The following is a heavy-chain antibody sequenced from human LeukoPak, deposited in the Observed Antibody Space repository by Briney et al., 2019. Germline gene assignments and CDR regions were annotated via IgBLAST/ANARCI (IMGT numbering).Heavy chain of an antibody. V-gene: IGHV4-39*01. CDR2: MSYSGTT. CDR3: ARSGYSFLVDF. J-gene: IGHJ4*02. CDR1: GGSFSSSGSY. D-gene: IGHD5-18*01. Sequence: SETLSLTCTVSGGSFSSSGSYWGWVRQTPGKGLEWIASMSYSGTTYYNPSLKSRVTISVGTSKNQVSLRLSSVTAADTAVYFCARSGYSFLVDFWGQGTLVTVSS.